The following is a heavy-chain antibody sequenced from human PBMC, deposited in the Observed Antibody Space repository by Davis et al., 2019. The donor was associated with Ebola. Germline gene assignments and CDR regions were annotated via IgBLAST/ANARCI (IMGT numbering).Heavy chain of an antibody. V-gene: IGHV3-74*01. Sequence: GESLKISCAASGFTFSSNWMHWVRQAPGKGLVWVSRTNSDGSITSYADSVKGRFTISRDNAKNTLYLQMNSLRAEDTAVYYCARVPAAAGRGDNWLDPWGQGTLVTVSS. CDR1: GFTFSSNW. J-gene: IGHJ5*02. CDR3: ARVPAAAGRGDNWLDP. CDR2: TNSDGSIT. D-gene: IGHD6-13*01.